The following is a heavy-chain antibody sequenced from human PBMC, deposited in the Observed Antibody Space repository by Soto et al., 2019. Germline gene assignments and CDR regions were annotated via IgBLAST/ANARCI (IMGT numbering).Heavy chain of an antibody. Sequence: GGSLRLSCAASGFTFSSYAMSWVRQAPGKGLEWVSAISGSGGSTYYADSVKGRFTISRDNSKNTLYLRMNSLRAEDTAVYYCAKVRRGVAVTTVDLAEYYFDYWGQGTLVTVSS. CDR2: ISGSGGST. V-gene: IGHV3-23*01. J-gene: IGHJ4*02. CDR1: GFTFSSYA. D-gene: IGHD4-4*01. CDR3: AKVRRGVAVTTVDLAEYYFDY.